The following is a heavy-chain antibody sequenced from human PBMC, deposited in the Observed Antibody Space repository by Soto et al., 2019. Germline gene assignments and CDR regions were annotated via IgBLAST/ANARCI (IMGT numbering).Heavy chain of an antibody. J-gene: IGHJ4*02. CDR1: GFTFSNAW. Sequence: LRLSCAASGFTFSNAWMNWVRQAPGKGLEWVATISATGGSTYYADSVKGRFTISRDNSKNTLYLQMNGLRVEDTAVYYCAKDRLAGNFDYWGQGTQVTVSS. CDR3: AKDRLAGNFDY. V-gene: IGHV3-23*01. CDR2: ISATGGST.